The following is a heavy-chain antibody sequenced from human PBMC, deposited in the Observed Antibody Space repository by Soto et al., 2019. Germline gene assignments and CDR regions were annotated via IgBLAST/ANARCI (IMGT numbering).Heavy chain of an antibody. V-gene: IGHV4-4*07. CDR3: AGDEGSGLTHARGYYYGMDV. D-gene: IGHD6-19*01. J-gene: IGHJ6*02. CDR1: GGSISIYY. Sequence: PSETLSLTCTVSGGSISIYYWSWIRQPAGKGLEWIGRIYTSGSTNYNPSLKSRVTMSVDTSKNQFSLKLSSVTAADTAVYYCAGDEGSGLTHARGYYYGMDVWGQGTTVTVSS. CDR2: IYTSGST.